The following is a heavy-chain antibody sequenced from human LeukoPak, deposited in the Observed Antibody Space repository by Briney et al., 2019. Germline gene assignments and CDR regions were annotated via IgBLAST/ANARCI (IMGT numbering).Heavy chain of an antibody. D-gene: IGHD3-16*01. CDR2: ISSSSSYI. Sequence: PGGSLRLSCAASGFTFSSYSMTWVRQAPGKGLEWVSSISSSSSYIYYADSVKGRFTISRDNAKNSLYLQMNSLRAEDTAVYYCASRSRGGFDPPDYWGQGTLVTVSS. J-gene: IGHJ4*02. CDR3: ASRSRGGFDPPDY. V-gene: IGHV3-21*01. CDR1: GFTFSSYS.